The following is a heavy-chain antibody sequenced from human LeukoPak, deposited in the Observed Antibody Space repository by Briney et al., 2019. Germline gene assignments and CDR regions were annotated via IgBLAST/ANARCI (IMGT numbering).Heavy chain of an antibody. Sequence: SETLSLTCTVSGDFISTYYWSWIRQPAGKGLEWIGRIFTSGSANYNSSLKSRVTMSVDTSKNQFSMRLSSLTAADTAVYYCARGSTLSSSSDSHDYWGQGTLVIVSS. V-gene: IGHV4-4*07. CDR2: IFTSGSA. D-gene: IGHD6-6*01. CDR1: GDFISTYY. CDR3: ARGSTLSSSSDSHDY. J-gene: IGHJ4*02.